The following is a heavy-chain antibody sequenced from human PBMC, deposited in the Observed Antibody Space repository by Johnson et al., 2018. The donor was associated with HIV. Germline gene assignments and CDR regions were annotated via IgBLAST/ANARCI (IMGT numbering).Heavy chain of an antibody. J-gene: IGHJ3*02. CDR2: MWYDGSEL. Sequence: QVQLVESGGGVVQPGRSLTLSCAASGFTLSSYGMHWVRQAPGKGLEWVAIMWYDGSELGYADSVKGRFTISRDISKNTVYLQMSSLKPEDTAVYYCTRYGVSSGYYEEHDAFDIWGQGTMVTVSS. CDR1: GFTLSSYG. CDR3: TRYGVSSGYYEEHDAFDI. D-gene: IGHD3-22*01. V-gene: IGHV3-30*19.